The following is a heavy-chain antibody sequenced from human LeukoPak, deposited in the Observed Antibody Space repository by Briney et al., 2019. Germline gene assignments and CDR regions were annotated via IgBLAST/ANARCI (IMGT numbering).Heavy chain of an antibody. D-gene: IGHD2-2*03. V-gene: IGHV4-59*01. CDR1: GGSISSYY. CDR3: ARDRGYCSSTSCYGVAFDI. Sequence: PSETLSLTCTVSGGSISSYYWSWIRQPPGKGLEWIGYIYYSGSTNYNPSLKSRVTISVDTSKNQFSLKLSSVTAADTAVYYCARDRGYCSSTSCYGVAFDIWGQGTMVTVS. J-gene: IGHJ3*02. CDR2: IYYSGST.